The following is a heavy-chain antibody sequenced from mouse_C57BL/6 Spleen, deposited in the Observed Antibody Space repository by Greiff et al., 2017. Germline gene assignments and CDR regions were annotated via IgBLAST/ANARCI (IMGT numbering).Heavy chain of an antibody. CDR2: ISYDGSN. D-gene: IGHD1-1*01. Sequence: EVQLQQSGPGLVKPSQSLSLTCSVTGYSITSGYYWNWIRQFPGNKLEWMGYISYDGSNNYNPSLKNRISITRNTSKNQFYLKLNSLTTEETATYYCESSYYAYFDYWGQGTTLTVSS. J-gene: IGHJ2*01. CDR3: ESSYYAYFDY. CDR1: GYSITSGYY. V-gene: IGHV3-6*01.